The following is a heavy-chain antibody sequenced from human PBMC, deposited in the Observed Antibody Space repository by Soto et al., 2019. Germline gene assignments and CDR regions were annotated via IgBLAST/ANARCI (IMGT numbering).Heavy chain of an antibody. Sequence: GGSLRLSCAASGITFSSYGMHWVRQAPGKGLEWVAVIWYDGSNKYYADSVKGRFTISRDNSKNTLYLQMNSLRAEDTAVYYCARDPYEVPILYFDYWGQGTLVTVSS. D-gene: IGHD3-22*01. CDR3: ARDPYEVPILYFDY. CDR1: GITFSSYG. V-gene: IGHV3-33*01. J-gene: IGHJ4*02. CDR2: IWYDGSNK.